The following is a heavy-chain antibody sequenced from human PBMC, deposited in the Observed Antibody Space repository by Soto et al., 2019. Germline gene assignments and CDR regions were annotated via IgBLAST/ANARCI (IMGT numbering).Heavy chain of an antibody. Sequence: GESLKISCKGSGYSFTSYWISWARQMPGKGLEWMGRIDPSDSYTNYSPSFQGHVTISADKSISTAYLQWSSLKASDTAMYYCAVSTYYYDSSGTGDYWGQGTLVTVSS. D-gene: IGHD3-22*01. J-gene: IGHJ4*02. CDR2: IDPSDSYT. CDR1: GYSFTSYW. CDR3: AVSTYYYDSSGTGDY. V-gene: IGHV5-10-1*01.